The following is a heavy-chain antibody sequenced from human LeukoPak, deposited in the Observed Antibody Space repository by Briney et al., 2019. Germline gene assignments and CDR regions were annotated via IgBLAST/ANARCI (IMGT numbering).Heavy chain of an antibody. CDR3: ARVRYCSSTSCYRGQYYFDY. CDR2: IKQDGSEK. Sequence: GGSLRLSCAASGFTFSSYWMSWVRQAPGKGLEWVANIKQDGSEKYYVDSVKGRFTISRDNAKNSLYLQMNSLRAEDTAVYYCARVRYCSSTSCYRGQYYFDYWGQGTLVTVSS. D-gene: IGHD2-2*02. J-gene: IGHJ4*02. V-gene: IGHV3-7*01. CDR1: GFTFSSYW.